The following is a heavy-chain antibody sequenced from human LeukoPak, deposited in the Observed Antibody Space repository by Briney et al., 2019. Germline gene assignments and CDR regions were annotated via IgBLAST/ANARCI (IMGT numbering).Heavy chain of an antibody. CDR1: GGSISSSSYF. Sequence: SETLSLTCTVSGGSISSSSYFWGWIRQPPGKGLEWIGYIYYSGSTNYNPSLKSRVTRSVDTSKNQFSLKLSSVTAAGTAVYYCARVSGSYPDYWGQGTLVTVSS. J-gene: IGHJ4*02. D-gene: IGHD1-26*01. CDR3: ARVSGSYPDY. V-gene: IGHV4-61*05. CDR2: IYYSGST.